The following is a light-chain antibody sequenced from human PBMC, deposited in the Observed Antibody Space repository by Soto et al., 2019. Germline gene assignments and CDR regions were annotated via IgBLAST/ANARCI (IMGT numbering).Light chain of an antibody. CDR3: QQYGSSVT. CDR1: QSVSSNN. CDR2: GAS. Sequence: EIVLTQSPGTLSLSPGERATLSCRASQSVSSNNLAWYQQKPGQAPRLLIYGASNRATGIPDRFSGSASGPDFTLTISRLQPEDFAVYYCQQYGSSVTFGPGTKVDIK. V-gene: IGKV3-20*01. J-gene: IGKJ3*01.